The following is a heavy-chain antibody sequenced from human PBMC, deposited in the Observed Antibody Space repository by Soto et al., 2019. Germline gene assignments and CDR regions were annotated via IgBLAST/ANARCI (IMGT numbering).Heavy chain of an antibody. CDR3: ARDYSSSQHYYYYGMDV. V-gene: IGHV3-30-3*01. J-gene: IGHJ6*02. CDR2: ISYDGSNK. D-gene: IGHD6-6*01. CDR1: GFTFSSYA. Sequence: GGSLRLSCAASGFTFSSYAMHWVRQAPGKGLEWVAVISYDGSNKYYADSVKGRFTISRDNSKNTLYLQMNSLRAEDTAVYYCARDYSSSQHYYYYGMDVWGQGTTVTVSS.